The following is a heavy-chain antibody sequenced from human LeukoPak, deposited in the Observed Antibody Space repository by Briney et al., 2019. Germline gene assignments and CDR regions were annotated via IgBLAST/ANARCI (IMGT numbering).Heavy chain of an antibody. CDR3: AREETAGYYFDY. V-gene: IGHV6-1*01. Sequence: SQTLSLTCAISGDSVSSNSAAWSWIRQSPSRGLEWLGRAYYRSKWYNNYAVSVKSRITISPDTSKNQFSLQLNSVTPEDTAVYYCAREETAGYYFDYWGQGTLVTVSS. J-gene: IGHJ4*02. D-gene: IGHD6-13*01. CDR1: GDSVSSNSAA. CDR2: AYYRSKWYN.